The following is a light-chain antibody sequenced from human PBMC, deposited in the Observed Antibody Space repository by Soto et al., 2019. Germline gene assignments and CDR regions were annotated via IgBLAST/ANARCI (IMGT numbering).Light chain of an antibody. V-gene: IGKV3-11*01. Sequence: EIVLTQSPATLSLSPGERATLSCRASQSIRSYLAWYQQKHGQAPRLLIYDASNRATGIPARFSGSGSGTDFTLTISSLEPEDFAVYSCQQRTDWLTFGGGTKVEVK. J-gene: IGKJ4*01. CDR1: QSIRSY. CDR3: QQRTDWLT. CDR2: DAS.